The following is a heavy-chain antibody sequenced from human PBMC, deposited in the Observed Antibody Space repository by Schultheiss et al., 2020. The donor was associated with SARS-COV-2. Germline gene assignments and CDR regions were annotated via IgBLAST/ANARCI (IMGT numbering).Heavy chain of an antibody. V-gene: IGHV3-30*01. Sequence: GGSLRLSCAASGFTFSSYAMHWVRQAPGKGLEWVAVISYDGSNKYYADSVKGRFTISRDNSKNTLYLQMNSLRAEDTAVYYCARERDSSGYRPYYYYYYGMDVWGQGTTVTVSS. CDR1: GFTFSSYA. J-gene: IGHJ6*02. D-gene: IGHD3-22*01. CDR2: ISYDGSNK. CDR3: ARERDSSGYRPYYYYYYGMDV.